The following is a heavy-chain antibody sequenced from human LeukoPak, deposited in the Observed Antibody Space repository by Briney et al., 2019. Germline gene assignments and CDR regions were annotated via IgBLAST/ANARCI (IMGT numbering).Heavy chain of an antibody. V-gene: IGHV3-11*04. CDR3: ATEKFCTSTTCLYHFQF. CDR2: ISSSGSTI. D-gene: IGHD2/OR15-2a*01. CDR1: GFTFSDYY. J-gene: IGHJ4*02. Sequence: PGGSLRLSCAASGFTFSDYYMSWIRQAPGKGLEWVSYISSSGSTIYYADSVEGRFTISRDNAKNSLYLQMNSLRAEDTAVYYCATEKFCTSTTCLYHFQFWGQGTLVTVSS.